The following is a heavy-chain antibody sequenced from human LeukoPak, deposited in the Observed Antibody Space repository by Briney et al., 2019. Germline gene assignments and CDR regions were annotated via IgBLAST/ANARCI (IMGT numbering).Heavy chain of an antibody. V-gene: IGHV4-59*01. D-gene: IGHD3-22*01. CDR2: IYYSGST. CDR1: GGSISSYY. Sequence: SETLSLTCTVSGGSISSYYWNWIRQPPGKGLEWIGYIYYSGSTNYNPSLKSRVTISVDTSKNQFSLKLSSVTAADTAVYYCARVNYDSSGCIDYWGQGTLVTVSS. J-gene: IGHJ4*02. CDR3: ARVNYDSSGCIDY.